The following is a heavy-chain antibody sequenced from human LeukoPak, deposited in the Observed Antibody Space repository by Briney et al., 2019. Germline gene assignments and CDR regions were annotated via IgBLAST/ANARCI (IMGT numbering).Heavy chain of an antibody. J-gene: IGHJ4*02. V-gene: IGHV1-18*01. D-gene: IGHD3-16*02. CDR2: ISAYNGNT. CDR3: ARDLGPTYYDYIWGSYRSRPLDY. CDR1: GYTFTSYG. Sequence: ASVKVSCKASGYTFTSYGISWVRQAPGQGLEWMGWISAYNGNTNYAQKLQGRVTMTTDTSTSTAYMELRSLRSYDTAVYYCARDLGPTYYDYIWGSYRSRPLDYWGQGTLVTVSS.